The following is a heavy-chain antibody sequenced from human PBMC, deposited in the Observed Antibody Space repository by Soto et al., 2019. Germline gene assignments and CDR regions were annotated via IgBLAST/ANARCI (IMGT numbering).Heavy chain of an antibody. CDR1: GDNVSSNSAA. J-gene: IGHJ4*02. CDR3: ARDYYESGGYFDC. Sequence: SQTLSLTCAISGDNVSSNSAAWNCIIQSPSRVLEWLGGTYYRSKWNTDYAVSVNSRITISPDTSKNQFSLQLKSVTPEDTGVYYCARDYYESGGYFDCWGQGNLVTVSS. V-gene: IGHV6-1*01. D-gene: IGHD3-22*01. CDR2: TYYRSKWNT.